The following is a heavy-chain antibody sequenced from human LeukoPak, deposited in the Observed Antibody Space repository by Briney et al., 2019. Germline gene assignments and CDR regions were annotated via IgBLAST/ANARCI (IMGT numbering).Heavy chain of an antibody. Sequence: ASVKVSCKASGYTFTGDYMHWVRQAPGQGLEWMGWINPNSGGTNYAQKFQGRVTMTRDTSISTAYMELSRLRSDDTAVYYCARDGATVTIYYYFYGMDVWGQGTTVTVSS. CDR3: ARDGATVTIYYYFYGMDV. CDR2: INPNSGGT. CDR1: GYTFTGDY. J-gene: IGHJ6*02. V-gene: IGHV1-2*02. D-gene: IGHD4-17*01.